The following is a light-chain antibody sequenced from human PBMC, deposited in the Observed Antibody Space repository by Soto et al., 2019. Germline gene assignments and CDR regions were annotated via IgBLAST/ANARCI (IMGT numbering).Light chain of an antibody. CDR1: QSVSTN. V-gene: IGKV3-15*01. CDR2: GAS. CDR3: QQYNNWPPFT. Sequence: EIVMTQSPATLSVSPGERAILSCRASQSVSTNLGWYQQKPCQAPRLLIFGASTRATGIPARFSGSGSGTEFTLTISSLQSEDSAVYYCQQYNNWPPFTFGQGTRLEIK. J-gene: IGKJ5*01.